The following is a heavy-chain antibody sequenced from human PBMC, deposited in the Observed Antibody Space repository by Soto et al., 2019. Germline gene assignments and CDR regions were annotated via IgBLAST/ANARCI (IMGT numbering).Heavy chain of an antibody. CDR3: ARGFDQYYDFWSGYYWFDP. CDR2: ISAYNGNT. V-gene: IGHV1-18*01. CDR1: GYTFTSYG. Sequence: ASVKVSCKASGYTFTSYGISWVRQAPGQGLEWMGWISAYNGNTNYAQKLQGRVTMTTDTSTSTAYMELRSLRSDDTAVYYCARGFDQYYDFWSGYYWFDPWGQGTLVTVSS. J-gene: IGHJ5*02. D-gene: IGHD3-3*01.